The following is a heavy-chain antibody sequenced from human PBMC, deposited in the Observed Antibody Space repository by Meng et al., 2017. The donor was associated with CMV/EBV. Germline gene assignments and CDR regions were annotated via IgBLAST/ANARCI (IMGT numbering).Heavy chain of an antibody. D-gene: IGHD3-10*01. Sequence: GGSLRLSCAASGFTFSSYGMHWVRQAPGKGLEWVAFIRYDGGNKYYADSAKGRFTISRDNSKNTLYLQMNSLRAEDTAVYYCAKDSLVLNYYYYYGMDVWGQGTTVTVSS. CDR1: GFTFSSYG. CDR3: AKDSLVLNYYYYYGMDV. V-gene: IGHV3-30*02. J-gene: IGHJ6*02. CDR2: IRYDGGNK.